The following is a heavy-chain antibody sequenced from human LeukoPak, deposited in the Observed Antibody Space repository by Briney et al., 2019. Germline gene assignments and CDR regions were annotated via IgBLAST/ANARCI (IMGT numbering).Heavy chain of an antibody. CDR2: INYTGRT. Sequence: PSETLSLTCAVYGGSFTEYHWSWIRQPPGKSLEWIGEINYTGRTHYNPSLTSRVTISIDMSERQFSLRLTSVTAADTAVYYCARERRVEVSARQTVAFDMWAQGTMVIVPS. D-gene: IGHD5/OR15-5a*01. CDR3: ARERRVEVSARQTVAFDM. CDR1: GGSFTEYH. V-gene: IGHV4-34*01. J-gene: IGHJ3*02.